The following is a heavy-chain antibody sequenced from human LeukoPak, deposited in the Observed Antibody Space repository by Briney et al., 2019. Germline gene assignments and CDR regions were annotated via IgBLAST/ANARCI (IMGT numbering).Heavy chain of an antibody. Sequence: GGSLRLSCAASGFTFDDYNMHWVRQAPGKGLEWVSGISWNSGSIGYADSVKGRFTISRDNAKNSLYLQMNSLRTEDTALYYCAKDRYYGLGSYYDYWGQGTLVTVSS. V-gene: IGHV3-9*01. J-gene: IGHJ4*02. CDR2: ISWNSGSI. CDR1: GFTFDDYN. D-gene: IGHD3-10*01. CDR3: AKDRYYGLGSYYDY.